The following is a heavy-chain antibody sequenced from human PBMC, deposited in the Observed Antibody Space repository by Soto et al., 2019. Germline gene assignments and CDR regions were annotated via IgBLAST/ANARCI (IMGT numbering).Heavy chain of an antibody. Sequence: SETLFLTCNMSGDSYSISTYSWSWIRQPPGKALQWIGFIYQSGVTSYNPSLASRVSISLDRSNNQCSLKLKSVTAADTAVYFCAGMPYTSGLRFDPWGPGTLVTVSS. CDR3: AGMPYTSGLRFDP. CDR1: GDSYSISTYS. D-gene: IGHD6-19*01. CDR2: IYQSGVT. V-gene: IGHV4-30-2*01. J-gene: IGHJ5*02.